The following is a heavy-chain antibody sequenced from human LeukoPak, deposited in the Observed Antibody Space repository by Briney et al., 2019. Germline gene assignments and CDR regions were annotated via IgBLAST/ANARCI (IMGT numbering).Heavy chain of an antibody. D-gene: IGHD1-26*01. V-gene: IGHV3-30*18. CDR1: GFTFSSYS. CDR2: ISYDGSNK. Sequence: GGSLRLSCAASGFTFSSYSMNWVRQAPGKGLEWVAVISYDGSNKYYADSVKGRFTISRDNSKNTLYLQMNSLRAEDTAVYYCAKDLIVGATKFSLFDYWGQGTLVTVSS. CDR3: AKDLIVGATKFSLFDY. J-gene: IGHJ4*02.